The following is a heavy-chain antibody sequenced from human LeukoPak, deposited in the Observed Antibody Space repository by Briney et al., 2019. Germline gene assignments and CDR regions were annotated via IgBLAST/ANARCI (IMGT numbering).Heavy chain of an antibody. CDR2: DSTDGDT. CDR1: GFNFMRYA. Sequence: GGALRLSCAASGFNFMRYAMSWVRQAPGKGLEWVSSDSTDGDTYYTDSVKGRFTISRDGSTNTLFLQMISLRAGDTALYYCARSRSGSVAGTSDYWGQGTLVIVSS. CDR3: ARSRSGSVAGTSDY. D-gene: IGHD6-19*01. J-gene: IGHJ4*02. V-gene: IGHV3-23*01.